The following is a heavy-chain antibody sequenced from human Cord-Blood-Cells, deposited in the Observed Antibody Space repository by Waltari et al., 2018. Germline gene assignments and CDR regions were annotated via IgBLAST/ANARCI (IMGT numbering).Heavy chain of an antibody. V-gene: IGHV4-34*01. Sequence: QVQLQHWGAGLLKPSETLSLTSAVYGGSFSGYYWSWIRQPPGKGLEWIGEINQSGSTNYNPSLKCRVTISVDTSKNQFSLKLSSVTAADTAVYYCASFGGIVATIFDYWGQGTLVTVSS. D-gene: IGHD5-12*01. CDR2: INQSGST. CDR1: GGSFSGYY. CDR3: ASFGGIVATIFDY. J-gene: IGHJ4*02.